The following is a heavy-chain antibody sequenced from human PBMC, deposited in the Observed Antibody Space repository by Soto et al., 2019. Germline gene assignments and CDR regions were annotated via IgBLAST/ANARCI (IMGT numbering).Heavy chain of an antibody. Sequence: LSLSCAASGFTFSIYAMSLVRQAPGKGLEWVTAINGGSTTYYADSVKGRFTISRDNSKNTLYLQMNSLRAEDTAVYYCAKDKDWSGVYGMDVWGQGTTVTVSS. D-gene: IGHD3-3*01. J-gene: IGHJ6*02. CDR1: GFTFSIYA. CDR3: AKDKDWSGVYGMDV. CDR2: INGGSTT. V-gene: IGHV3-23*01.